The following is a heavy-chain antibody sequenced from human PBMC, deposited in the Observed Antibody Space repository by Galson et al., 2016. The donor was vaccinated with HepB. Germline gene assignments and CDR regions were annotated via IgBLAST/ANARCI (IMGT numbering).Heavy chain of an antibody. V-gene: IGHV1-69*04. J-gene: IGHJ6*03. Sequence: SVKVSCKASGGTFSSYTISWVRQAPRQGLEWMGRIIPMLGLTTYAQKFQGRVTIIADKLTRAAYMELNSLRSEDTVVYYCTRDLGEMWGYYYMDVWGKGTTVTVSS. CDR2: IIPMLGLT. CDR3: TRDLGEMWGYYYMDV. CDR1: GGTFSSYT. D-gene: IGHD3-16*01.